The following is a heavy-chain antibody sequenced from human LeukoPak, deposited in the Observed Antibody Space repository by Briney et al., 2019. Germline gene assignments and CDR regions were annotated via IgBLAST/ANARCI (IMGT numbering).Heavy chain of an antibody. V-gene: IGHV3-11*01. D-gene: IGHD3-10*01. CDR2: ISSSGSTK. CDR3: ARDGHAYGRGSPHY. J-gene: IGHJ4*02. Sequence: GGSLRLSCAAPGFIFSDYYMSWIRQAPGKGLEWVSYISSSGSTKYYADSVKGRFTISRDNAKNSYLQMNSLRAEDTAVYYCARDGHAYGRGSPHYWGQGTLVTVSS. CDR1: GFIFSDYY.